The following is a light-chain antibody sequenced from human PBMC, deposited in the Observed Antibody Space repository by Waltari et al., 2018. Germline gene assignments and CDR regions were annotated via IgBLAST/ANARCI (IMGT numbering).Light chain of an antibody. CDR1: SGSVSTPYY. CDR3: VLSMGSGIWV. J-gene: IGLJ3*02. CDR2: DTN. V-gene: IGLV8-61*01. Sequence: QTVVTQEPSLSVSPGGTVTLTCGLSSGSVSTPYYPSWYQQAPGPAPRTLIFDTNTRSSGVPDRFSGSILDYKAALTITGAQADDESDYYCVLSMGSGIWVFGGGTKLTVL.